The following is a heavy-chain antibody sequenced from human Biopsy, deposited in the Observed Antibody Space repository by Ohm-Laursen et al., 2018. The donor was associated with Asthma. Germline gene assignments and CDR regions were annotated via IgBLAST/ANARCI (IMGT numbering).Heavy chain of an antibody. V-gene: IGHV3-7*05. CDR3: ARDRPITMVRGVIITFDP. CDR1: GFTFSSYC. CDR2: IKQDGSEK. Sequence: SLRLSCAAYGFTFSSYCMSWVRQAPGKGLEWVANIKQDGSEKYYVDSVKGRFTISRDNAKNSLYLQMNSLRAEDTAVYYCARDRPITMVRGVIITFDPWGQGTLVTVSS. D-gene: IGHD3-10*01. J-gene: IGHJ5*02.